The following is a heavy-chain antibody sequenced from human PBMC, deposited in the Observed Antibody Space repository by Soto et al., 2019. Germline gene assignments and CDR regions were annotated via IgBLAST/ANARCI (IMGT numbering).Heavy chain of an antibody. CDR3: ARLEGRPLWYQPITHFDY. Sequence: LEILSLTCAFYGGSFSGYCWSWIRQPPGKGVEWIGEINHSGSTNYNPSLKSRVTISVDTSKNHFSLKLSSVSAADTAVYYCARLEGRPLWYQPITHFDYWGQGTLVTVSS. CDR2: INHSGST. CDR1: GGSFSGYC. V-gene: IGHV4-34*01. D-gene: IGHD1-1*01. J-gene: IGHJ4*02.